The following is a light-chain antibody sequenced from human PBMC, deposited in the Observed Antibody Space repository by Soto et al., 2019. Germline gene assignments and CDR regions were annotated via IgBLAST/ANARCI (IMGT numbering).Light chain of an antibody. Sequence: DIQMTQSPSTLSASVGDRVTITCRASQSISSWLAWHQQKPGKAPRLLIYKASNLEGGVPSRFSGSGSGTEFTLTITSLQPDDSATYYCQQYNDNWTFGQGTKVDIK. CDR2: KAS. V-gene: IGKV1-5*03. J-gene: IGKJ1*01. CDR3: QQYNDNWT. CDR1: QSISSW.